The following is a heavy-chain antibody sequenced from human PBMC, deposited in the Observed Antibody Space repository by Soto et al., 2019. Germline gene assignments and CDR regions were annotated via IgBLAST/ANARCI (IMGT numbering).Heavy chain of an antibody. J-gene: IGHJ4*02. CDR3: ARSLSILRIGVYFDY. Sequence: QVQLQESGPGLVKPSQTLSLTCTVSGGSVSSGDYYWSWIRQPPGKGLEWIGYIYYSGTTYYNPSLKSRVTISVDKSKNQFSLKLGSVTAADTAVYYCARSLSILRIGVYFDYWGQGALVTVSS. D-gene: IGHD3-10*01. V-gene: IGHV4-30-4*01. CDR2: IYYSGTT. CDR1: GGSVSSGDYY.